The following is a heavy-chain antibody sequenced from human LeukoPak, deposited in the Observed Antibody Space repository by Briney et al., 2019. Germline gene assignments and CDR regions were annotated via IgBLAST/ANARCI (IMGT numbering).Heavy chain of an antibody. CDR3: ARETSYSSSFSYYYGMDV. CDR2: ISAYNGNT. Sequence: ASVKVSCKASGYTFTSYGISWVRQAPGQGLEWMGWISAYNGNTNYAQKLQGRVTMTTDTSTSTAYMELRSLRSDDTAVYYCARETSYSSSFSYYYGMDVWGQGTTVTVSS. D-gene: IGHD6-6*01. CDR1: GYTFTSYG. V-gene: IGHV1-18*01. J-gene: IGHJ6*02.